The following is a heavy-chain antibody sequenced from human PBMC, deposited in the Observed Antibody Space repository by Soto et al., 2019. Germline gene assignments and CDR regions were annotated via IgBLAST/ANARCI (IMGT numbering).Heavy chain of an antibody. CDR2: IDSGGST. J-gene: IGHJ4*02. V-gene: IGHV3-66*01. Sequence: EVQLVESGGGLVQPGGSLRLSCAASGFTVRNFYMGWFRQAPGKGLEWVSVIDSGGSTYYADSVRARFTTSRDNSKNTMYLQMNSLRVEDTAVYYCARDGSGRPEEYWGQGTLVTVSS. CDR1: GFTVRNFY. CDR3: ARDGSGRPEEY. D-gene: IGHD3-10*01.